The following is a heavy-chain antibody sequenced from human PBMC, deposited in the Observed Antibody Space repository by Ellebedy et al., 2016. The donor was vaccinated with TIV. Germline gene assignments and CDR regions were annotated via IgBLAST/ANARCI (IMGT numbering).Heavy chain of an antibody. CDR2: IRYDGTNK. V-gene: IGHV3-30*02. CDR1: GFIFSSYG. CDR3: AKDRLWRGSRTQTFDN. Sequence: PGGSLRLSCAASGFIFSSYGMHWVRQAPRKGLEWVAFIRYDGTNKFYADSVKGRFIISRDNSKNTLYLQMNSLRAEDTAVYYCAKDRLWRGSRTQTFDNWGQGTLVTVSS. J-gene: IGHJ4*02. D-gene: IGHD3-10*01.